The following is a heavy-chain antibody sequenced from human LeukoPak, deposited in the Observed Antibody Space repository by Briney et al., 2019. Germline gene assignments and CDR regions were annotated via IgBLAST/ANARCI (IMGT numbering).Heavy chain of an antibody. CDR2: IHPGGNEK. Sequence: HPGGSLRLSCAASGFTFRNFWMSWVRQAPGRGLEWVANIHPGGNEKYHVESVKGRFTISGDNAKSSLFLQMNGLRAEDTAVYYCARGDAFSEDHWGQGTLVTVSS. V-gene: IGHV3-7*04. J-gene: IGHJ4*02. CDR1: GFTFRNFW. CDR3: ARGDAFSEDH.